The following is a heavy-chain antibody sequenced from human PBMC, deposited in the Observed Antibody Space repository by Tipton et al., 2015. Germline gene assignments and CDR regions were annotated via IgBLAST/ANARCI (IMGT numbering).Heavy chain of an antibody. CDR2: ISYSGST. V-gene: IGHV4-39*01. CDR1: GGSVSSANYY. CDR3: ARGRNNAFDI. Sequence: TLSLTCSVSGGSVSSANYYWGWIRQPPGKGLEWIGSISYSGSTYYNPSLKSRVTISVGSSKTHFSLNLSSVTPEDTAVYYCARGRNNAFDIWGQGTLVTVSS. J-gene: IGHJ3*02.